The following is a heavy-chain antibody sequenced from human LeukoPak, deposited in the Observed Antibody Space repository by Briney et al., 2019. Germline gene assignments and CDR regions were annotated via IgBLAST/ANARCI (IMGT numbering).Heavy chain of an antibody. V-gene: IGHV3-74*01. Sequence: TGGSLRLSCAASGFTFSNYWMHWVRQAPGKGLVWVSRIYSDGNTTNYADSVKGRFTISRDNAKNTLYLQMNSLRAEDTAVYYCARDQGSTSRGIDYWGQGTLVTVSS. CDR2: IYSDGNTT. CDR1: GFTFSNYW. D-gene: IGHD2-2*01. J-gene: IGHJ4*02. CDR3: ARDQGSTSRGIDY.